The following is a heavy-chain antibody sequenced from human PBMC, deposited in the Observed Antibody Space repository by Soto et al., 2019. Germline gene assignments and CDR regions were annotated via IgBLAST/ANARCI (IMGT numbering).Heavy chain of an antibody. CDR2: ISSSGSTI. CDR1: GFTFSDYY. J-gene: IGHJ2*01. CDR3: ARVRVIAARKDSYWYFDL. D-gene: IGHD6-6*01. Sequence: QVQLVESGGGLVKPGGSLRLSCAASGFTFSDYYMSWIRQAPGKGLEWVSYISSSGSTIYYADSVKSRFTISRDNAKNSLYLQMNSLRAEDTAVYYCARVRVIAARKDSYWYFDLWGRGTLVTVSS. V-gene: IGHV3-11*01.